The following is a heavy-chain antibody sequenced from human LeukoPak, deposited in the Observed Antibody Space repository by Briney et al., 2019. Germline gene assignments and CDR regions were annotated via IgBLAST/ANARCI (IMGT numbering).Heavy chain of an antibody. J-gene: IGHJ3*02. Sequence: GGSLRLSCAASGFAFKNYAMNWVRQSPGQGLEWVSTISGDAVTSWYADSVKGRFTVSRDNSKNIVFLQMNNLRAEDAAVYYCAKDSGIAVAGSDAFDIWGQGTMVTVSS. V-gene: IGHV3-23*01. D-gene: IGHD6-19*01. CDR2: ISGDAVTS. CDR3: AKDSGIAVAGSDAFDI. CDR1: GFAFKNYA.